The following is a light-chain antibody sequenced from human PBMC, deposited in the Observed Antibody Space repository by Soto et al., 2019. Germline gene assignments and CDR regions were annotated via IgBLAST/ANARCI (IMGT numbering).Light chain of an antibody. CDR3: LLYYGGAQLV. J-gene: IGLJ3*02. Sequence: QTVVTQEPSLTVSPGGTVTLTCASSTGAVTSGNYPSWFQQKPGQTPRTLIYTTNSRHSWTPARFSGSLLGGKADLTLSGVQPEDEAEYYCLLYYGGAQLVFGGGTKVTVL. V-gene: IGLV7-43*01. CDR1: TGAVTSGNY. CDR2: TTN.